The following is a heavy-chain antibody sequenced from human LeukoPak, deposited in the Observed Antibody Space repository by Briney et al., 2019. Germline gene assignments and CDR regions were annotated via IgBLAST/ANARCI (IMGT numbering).Heavy chain of an antibody. D-gene: IGHD2-2*01. CDR2: VNHSGST. J-gene: IGHJ4*02. Sequence: SETLSLTCTVSGGSISSSSYYWSWIRQPPGKGLEWIGEVNHSGSTNYNPSLKSRVTISVDTSKNQFSLKLSSVTAADTAVYYCARGQLRLSNWGQGSLVIVSS. V-gene: IGHV4-39*07. CDR1: GGSISSSSYY. CDR3: ARGQLRLSN.